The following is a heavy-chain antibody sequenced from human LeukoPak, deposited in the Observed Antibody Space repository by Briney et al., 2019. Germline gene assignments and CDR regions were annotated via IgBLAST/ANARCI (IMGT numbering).Heavy chain of an antibody. Sequence: SETLSLTCTVSGGSISSSSYYWGWIRQPPGKGLEWIGSIYYSGSTYYNPSLKSRVTISVDTSKNQFSLKLSSVTAADTAVYYCARHGTRIAAAAGDYWGQGTLVTASS. D-gene: IGHD6-13*01. CDR1: GGSISSSSYY. CDR3: ARHGTRIAAAAGDY. CDR2: IYYSGST. V-gene: IGHV4-39*01. J-gene: IGHJ4*02.